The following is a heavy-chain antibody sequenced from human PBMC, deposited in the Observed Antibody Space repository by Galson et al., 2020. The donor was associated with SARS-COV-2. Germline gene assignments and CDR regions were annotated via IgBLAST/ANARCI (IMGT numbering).Heavy chain of an antibody. V-gene: IGHV1-18*01. Sequence: ASVKVSCKASGYTFTSSGISWVRQAPGQGLEWMGWIAGYNGMTKYAQKFQGRVTLTTDTSTSTAYMELRSLRSDDTAVYYCARELKPGMFYYHQSMDVWGQGTAVTVSS. CDR1: GYTFTSSG. CDR2: IAGYNGMT. D-gene: IGHD3-10*02. J-gene: IGHJ6*02. CDR3: ARELKPGMFYYHQSMDV.